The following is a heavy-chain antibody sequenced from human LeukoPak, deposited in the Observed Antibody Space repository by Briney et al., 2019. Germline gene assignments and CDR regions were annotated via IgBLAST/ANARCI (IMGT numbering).Heavy chain of an antibody. CDR1: GGSISSYY. CDR2: IYYSGST. V-gene: IGHV4-59*01. D-gene: IGHD4-17*01. J-gene: IGHJ6*02. CDR3: ARDYGDFSWDYYYGMDV. Sequence: PSETLSLTCTVSGGSISSYYWSWIRQPPGKGLEWIGYIYYSGSTNYNPFLKSRVTISVDTSKNQFSLKLSSVTAADTAVYYCARDYGDFSWDYYYGMDVWGQGTTVTVSS.